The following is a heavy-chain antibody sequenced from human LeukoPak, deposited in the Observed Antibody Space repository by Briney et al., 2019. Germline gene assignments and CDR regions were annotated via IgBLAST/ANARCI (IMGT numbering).Heavy chain of an antibody. V-gene: IGHV3-49*04. CDR1: GFTFGDYA. D-gene: IGHD2-2*01. CDR2: IRSKAYGGTT. CDR3: TRVNIVVVPAAAGYFDY. J-gene: IGHJ4*02. Sequence: PGGSLRLSCTASGFTFGDYAMSWVRQAPGKGLEWVGFIRSKAYGGTTEYAASVKGRFTISRDDSKSIAYLQMNSLKTEDTAVYYCTRVNIVVVPAAAGYFDYWGQGTLVTVSS.